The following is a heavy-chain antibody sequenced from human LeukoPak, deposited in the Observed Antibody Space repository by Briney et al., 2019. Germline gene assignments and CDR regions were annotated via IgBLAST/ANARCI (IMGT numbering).Heavy chain of an antibody. CDR1: GVSISNYY. Sequence: SETLSLTCTVSGVSISNYYWSWIRQPPGKGLEWIGYIHYSGSTSYNPSLKSRVTISGDTSKNQFSLKLTSVTAADTAVYYCARVTRRDGYKSFDYWGQGILVIVSS. CDR2: IHYSGST. J-gene: IGHJ4*02. V-gene: IGHV4-59*01. CDR3: ARVTRRDGYKSFDY. D-gene: IGHD5-24*01.